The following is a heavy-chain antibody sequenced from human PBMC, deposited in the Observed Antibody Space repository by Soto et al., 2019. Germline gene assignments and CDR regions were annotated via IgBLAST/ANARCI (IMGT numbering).Heavy chain of an antibody. D-gene: IGHD2-2*01. CDR1: GFTISPYN. Sequence: GGSLRLSCAASGFTISPYNMIWVRQAPGKGLQWVSYISSSSNTLYYGDSVRGRFTISRDNAKSSLYLQMNSLRDEDTAVYYCARRPDATIKDISYYYALDVWGQGTTVTVSS. CDR3: ARRPDATIKDISYYYALDV. CDR2: ISSSSNTL. J-gene: IGHJ6*02. V-gene: IGHV3-48*02.